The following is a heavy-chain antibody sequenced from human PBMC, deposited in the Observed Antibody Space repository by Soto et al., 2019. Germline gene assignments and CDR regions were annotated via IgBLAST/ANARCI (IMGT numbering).Heavy chain of an antibody. J-gene: IGHJ6*02. CDR1: GGTFSSYA. D-gene: IGHD2-2*02. Sequence: SVEVSCKASGGTFSSYAISWVRQAPGEGLEWMGGIIPIFGTANYAQKFQGRVTITADESTSTAYMELSSLRSEDTAVYYCATLGYCSSPSCYMGLDSEGMDVWGQGTTVTVSS. V-gene: IGHV1-69*13. CDR3: ATLGYCSSPSCYMGLDSEGMDV. CDR2: IIPIFGTA.